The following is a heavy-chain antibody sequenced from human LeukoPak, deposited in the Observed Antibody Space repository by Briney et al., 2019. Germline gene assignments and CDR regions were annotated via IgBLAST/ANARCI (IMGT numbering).Heavy chain of an antibody. CDR1: GFSFSAYE. D-gene: IGHD6-6*01. Sequence: GGSLRLSCAASGFSFSAYEMNWGRQAPGKGLEWGSYIISTLSTTYYDASVKRRFTVSRNNNKNSLYLKMNSLRVDDTAVYYCARIASDYYYMDVWGKGTTVTVSS. V-gene: IGHV3-48*03. CDR3: ARIASDYYYMDV. J-gene: IGHJ6*03. CDR2: IISTLSTT.